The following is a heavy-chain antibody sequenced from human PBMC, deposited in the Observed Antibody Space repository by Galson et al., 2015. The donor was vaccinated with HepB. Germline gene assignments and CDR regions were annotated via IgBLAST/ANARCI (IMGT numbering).Heavy chain of an antibody. V-gene: IGHV3-23*01. CDR1: GFTFSSYA. J-gene: IGHJ6*02. CDR2: ISGSGGST. Sequence: SLRLSCAASGFTFSSYAMSWVRQAPGKGLGWVSAISGSGGSTYYADSVKGRFTISRDNSKNTLYLQTNSLRAEDTAVYYCAKDVRGVLRFLEWPRADYYGMDVWGQGTTVTVSS. CDR3: AKDVRGVLRFLEWPRADYYGMDV. D-gene: IGHD3-3*01.